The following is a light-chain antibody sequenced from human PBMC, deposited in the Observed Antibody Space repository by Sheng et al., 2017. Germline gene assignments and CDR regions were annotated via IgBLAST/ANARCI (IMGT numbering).Light chain of an antibody. CDR3: LQHNSYPPV. Sequence: EIVLTQSPGTLSLSPGERATLSCRASQSFSSSYLTWYQQKPGQAPRLLIHGASTRATDIPDRFSGSGSGTEFTLTISSLQPEDFATYYCLQHNSYPPVFGQGTKVEIK. V-gene: IGKV3-20*01. J-gene: IGKJ1*01. CDR2: GAS. CDR1: QSFSSSY.